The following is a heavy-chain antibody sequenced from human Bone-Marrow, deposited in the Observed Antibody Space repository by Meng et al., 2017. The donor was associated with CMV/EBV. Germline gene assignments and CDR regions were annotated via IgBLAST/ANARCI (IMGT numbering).Heavy chain of an antibody. J-gene: IGHJ5*02. CDR1: GASITTTKW. V-gene: IGHV4-4*01. CDR2: IDHSGNS. Sequence: SETLSLTCAVSGASITTTKWWTWVRQPPGKGLEWVGEIDHSGNSNSNPSLKSRLTLSLDTSKNHLSLRMTSVTAEDTAIYCCARVREHTSLGNYWFDPWGQGTLVTVSS. D-gene: IGHD3-16*01. CDR3: ARVREHTSLGNYWFDP.